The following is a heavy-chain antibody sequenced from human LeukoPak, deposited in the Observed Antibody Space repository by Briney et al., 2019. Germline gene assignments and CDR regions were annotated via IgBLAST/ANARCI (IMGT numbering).Heavy chain of an antibody. CDR3: TRGGLTFGGN. J-gene: IGHJ4*02. D-gene: IGHD3-10*01. CDR1: GGSISSSNL. CDR2: VSHRGDT. V-gene: IGHV4/OR15-8*02. Sequence: PSETLSLTCAVFGGSISSSNLWSWVRQPPGQGPEWIGEVSHRGDTNYNPSLKSRVTISIDKSKNQFSLRLTSVTAADTAVYYCTRGGLTFGGNWGQGILVAVSS.